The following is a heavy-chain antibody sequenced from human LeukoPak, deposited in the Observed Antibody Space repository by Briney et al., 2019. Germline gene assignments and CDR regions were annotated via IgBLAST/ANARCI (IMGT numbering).Heavy chain of an antibody. Sequence: PGRSLRLSCAASGFTFDDYAIHWVRQAPGKGLEWVSGISWNSGTIAYADSVKGRFTISRDNAKKSLYLQMNSLRAEDTALYYCAKTPGYYYDTSTFFDYWGQGTLVTVSS. D-gene: IGHD3-22*01. CDR2: ISWNSGTI. CDR3: AKTPGYYYDTSTFFDY. CDR1: GFTFDDYA. J-gene: IGHJ4*02. V-gene: IGHV3-9*01.